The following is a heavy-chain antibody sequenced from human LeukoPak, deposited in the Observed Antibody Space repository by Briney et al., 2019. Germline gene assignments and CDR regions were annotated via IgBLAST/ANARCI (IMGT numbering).Heavy chain of an antibody. CDR2: IYHTGST. CDR3: ARAVDSSGFSSFQH. J-gene: IGHJ1*01. CDR1: GHSIINSYY. V-gene: IGHV4-38-2*02. Sequence: SETLSLTCTVSGHSIINSYYWGWIRQPPGKGLEWIGSIYHTGSTYKTPSLKSRVTISVDTSKNQFSLKLNSVTAADTAVYYCARAVDSSGFSSFQHWGQGTLVTVSS. D-gene: IGHD3-22*01.